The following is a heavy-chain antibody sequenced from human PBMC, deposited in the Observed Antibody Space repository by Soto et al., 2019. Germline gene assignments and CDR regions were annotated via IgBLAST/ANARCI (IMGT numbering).Heavy chain of an antibody. J-gene: IGHJ6*02. Sequence: ASVKVSCKASGGTFSSYAISWVRQAPGQGLEWMGGIIPIFATANYAQKFQGRVTITADESTSTAYMELSSLRSEDTAVYYRARDHLGSGYYYGGSLGYYGMDVWGPGTTVTVSS. CDR2: IIPIFATA. CDR3: ARDHLGSGYYYGGSLGYYGMDV. D-gene: IGHD3-22*01. CDR1: GGTFSSYA. V-gene: IGHV1-69*13.